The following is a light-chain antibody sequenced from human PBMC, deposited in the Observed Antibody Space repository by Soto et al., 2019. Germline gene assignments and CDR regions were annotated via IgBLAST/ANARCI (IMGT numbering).Light chain of an antibody. J-gene: IGLJ1*01. Sequence: QSALTQPRSVSGSPGQSVTISCTGSSSDVGGYNSVSWYQQLPGKAPKLMIYDVAKRPSGVPDRFSGSRSGDTASLTISGLQADDDADYYCCSYAGSYTFYVFGSGTKLTVL. V-gene: IGLV2-11*01. CDR3: CSYAGSYTFYV. CDR1: SSDVGGYNS. CDR2: DVA.